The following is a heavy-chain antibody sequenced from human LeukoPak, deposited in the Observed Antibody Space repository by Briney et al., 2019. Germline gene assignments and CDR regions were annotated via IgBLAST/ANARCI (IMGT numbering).Heavy chain of an antibody. CDR2: ISAYNGNT. J-gene: IGHJ4*02. CDR3: ARVATGTRSFDY. CDR1: GYTFTTYD. D-gene: IGHD1/OR15-1a*01. Sequence: ASVKVSCKASGYTFTTYDINWVRQAPGQGLEWMGRISAYNGNTNYEQKLQGRVTMTTDTSTRTAYMELSSLRSDDTAVYYCARVATGTRSFDYWGQGTLVTVSS. V-gene: IGHV1-18*01.